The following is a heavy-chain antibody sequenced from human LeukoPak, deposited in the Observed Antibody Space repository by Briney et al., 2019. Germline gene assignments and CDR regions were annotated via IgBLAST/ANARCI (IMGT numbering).Heavy chain of an antibody. D-gene: IGHD6-19*01. Sequence: GGSLRLSCAASGFTFSSYGMHWVRQAPRKELEWVAVISYDGSNKYYADSVKGRFTISRDNSKNTLYLQMNSLRAEDTAVYYCAKVPASYSSGWYGGAFDIWGQGTMVTVSS. V-gene: IGHV3-30*18. CDR3: AKVPASYSSGWYGGAFDI. CDR1: GFTFSSYG. J-gene: IGHJ3*02. CDR2: ISYDGSNK.